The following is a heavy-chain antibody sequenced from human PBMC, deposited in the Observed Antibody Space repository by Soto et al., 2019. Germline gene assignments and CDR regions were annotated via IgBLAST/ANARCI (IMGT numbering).Heavy chain of an antibody. V-gene: IGHV3-73*01. CDR2: IRTKVNDYAT. J-gene: IGHJ2*01. Sequence: PGGSLRLSCAASGFTFSDSALHWVRQASGRGLEWVGRIRTKVNDYATIYAASVKGRFTISRDDSKNTAYLQMNSLQSEDTAVYYCTRPNDSGDYDWYFDLRGRGTLVTVSS. D-gene: IGHD4-17*01. CDR3: TRPNDSGDYDWYFDL. CDR1: GFTFSDSA.